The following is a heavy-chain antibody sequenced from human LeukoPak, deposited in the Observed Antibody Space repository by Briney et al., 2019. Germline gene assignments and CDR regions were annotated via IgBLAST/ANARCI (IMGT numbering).Heavy chain of an antibody. CDR1: EFAFSNFA. J-gene: IGHJ5*02. V-gene: IGHV3-30*14. CDR3: AREKFDP. Sequence: PGGSLRLSCAASEFAFSNFAMHWVRQTPGKGLEWVAVVSYAGTIKYYTDSARGRFTISRDNSKNIVSLQMNNLTTEDTAVYYCAREKFDPWGQGTLVTVSP. CDR2: VSYAGTIK.